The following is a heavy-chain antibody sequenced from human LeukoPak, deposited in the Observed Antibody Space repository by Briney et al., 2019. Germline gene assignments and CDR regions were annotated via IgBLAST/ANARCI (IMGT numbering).Heavy chain of an antibody. J-gene: IGHJ6*02. D-gene: IGHD3-22*01. V-gene: IGHV3-30-3*01. Sequence: GSLRLSCAASGFTFSSYAMHWVRQAPGKGLEWVAVISYDGSNKYYADSVKGRFTISRDNSKNTLYLQMNSLRAEDTAVYYCASFVNYYDSSGYPVYYYYYGMDVWGQGTTVTVSS. CDR2: ISYDGSNK. CDR3: ASFVNYYDSSGYPVYYYYYGMDV. CDR1: GFTFSSYA.